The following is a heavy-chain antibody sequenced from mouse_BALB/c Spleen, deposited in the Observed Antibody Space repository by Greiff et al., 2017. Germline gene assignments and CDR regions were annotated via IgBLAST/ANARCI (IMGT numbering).Heavy chain of an antibody. V-gene: IGHV5-17*02. CDR1: GFTFSSFG. J-gene: IGHJ2*01. Sequence: DVKLVESGGGLVQPGGSRKLSCAASGFTFSSFGMHWVRQAPEKGLEWVAYISSGSSTIYYADTVKGRFTISRDNPKNTLFLQMTSLRSEDTAMYYCARSGLLKNFDYWGQGTTLTVSS. CDR3: ARSGLLKNFDY. CDR2: ISSGSSTI. D-gene: IGHD2-10*01.